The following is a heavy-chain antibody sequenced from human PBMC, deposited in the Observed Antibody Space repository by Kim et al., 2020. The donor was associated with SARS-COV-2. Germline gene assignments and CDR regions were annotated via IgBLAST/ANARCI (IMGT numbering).Heavy chain of an antibody. CDR3: AKSIYGSGSYYNDNWFDP. V-gene: IGHV3-30*18. J-gene: IGHJ5*02. CDR1: GFTFSSYG. D-gene: IGHD3-10*01. CDR2: ISYDGSNK. Sequence: GGSLRLSCAASGFTFSSYGMHWVRQAPGKGLEWVAVISYDGSNKYYADSVKGRFTISRDNSKNTLYLQMNSLRAEDTAVYYCAKSIYGSGSYYNDNWFDPWGQGTLVTVSS.